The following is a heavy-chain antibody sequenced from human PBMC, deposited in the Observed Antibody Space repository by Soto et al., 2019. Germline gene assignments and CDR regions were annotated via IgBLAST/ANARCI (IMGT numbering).Heavy chain of an antibody. CDR3: ATALGGLYYYYYGMDV. D-gene: IGHD3-16*01. V-gene: IGHV1-24*01. J-gene: IGHJ6*02. Sequence: ASVKVSCKVSGYTLTKLSMHWVRQAPGKGLEWMGGFDPEDGETIYAQKFQGRVTMTEDTSTDTAYMELSSLRSEDTAVYYCATALGGLYYYYYGMDVWGQGTTVTVSS. CDR1: GYTLTKLS. CDR2: FDPEDGET.